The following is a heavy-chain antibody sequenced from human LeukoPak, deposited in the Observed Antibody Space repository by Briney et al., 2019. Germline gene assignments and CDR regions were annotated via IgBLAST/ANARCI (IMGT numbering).Heavy chain of an antibody. Sequence: SETLSLTCTVSGGAISSYYWSWIRQPAGKGLEWIGRIYTSGSTNYNPSLKSRVTMSVDTSKNQFSLKLSSVTAADTAVYYCAREILVQGINWFDPSGQGTLVTVSS. D-gene: IGHD3-10*01. CDR2: IYTSGST. V-gene: IGHV4-4*07. CDR3: AREILVQGINWFDP. J-gene: IGHJ5*02. CDR1: GGAISSYY.